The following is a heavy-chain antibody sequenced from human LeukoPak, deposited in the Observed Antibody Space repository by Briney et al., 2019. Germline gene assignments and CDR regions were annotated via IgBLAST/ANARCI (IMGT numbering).Heavy chain of an antibody. J-gene: IGHJ4*02. CDR3: TRDYYDSSGLPFDY. D-gene: IGHD3-22*01. Sequence: GGSLRLSCAGSGYTFRSHSMNWVRQAPGKGLEWVSSISSISHYIYYAGSVKGRFTISRDNAKNSLYLQMNSLRAEDTALYYCTRDYYDSSGLPFDYWGQGTLVTVSS. CDR1: GYTFRSHS. CDR2: ISSISHYI. V-gene: IGHV3-21*01.